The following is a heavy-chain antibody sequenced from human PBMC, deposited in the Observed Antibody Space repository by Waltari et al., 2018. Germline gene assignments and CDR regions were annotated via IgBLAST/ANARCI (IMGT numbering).Heavy chain of an antibody. CDR1: GYSISSGYY. CDR3: AGILGSGYFDY. D-gene: IGHD2-15*01. J-gene: IGHJ4*02. Sequence: QVQLQESGPGLVKPSETLSLTCAVSGYSISSGYYRGWIRQPPGKGLEWIGSIYHSGSTYYNPSLKSRVTISVDTSKNQFSLKLSSVTAADTAVYYCAGILGSGYFDYWGQGTLVTVSS. CDR2: IYHSGST. V-gene: IGHV4-38-2*01.